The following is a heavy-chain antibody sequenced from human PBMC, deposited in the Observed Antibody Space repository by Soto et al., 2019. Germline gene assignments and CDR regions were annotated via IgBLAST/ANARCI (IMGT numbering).Heavy chain of an antibody. Sequence: ASVKISCKSSRYTFIDFYIHSVRQVPGQGLEWMGLINANSGGAVYAQKFLGRVTTTRDTSISTAYMELSRLRSDATVNYFCATSIYDDFWSGSYWGQGTLVTVSS. CDR1: RYTFIDFY. CDR2: INANSGGA. D-gene: IGHD3-3*01. CDR3: ATSIYDDFWSGSY. J-gene: IGHJ4*02. V-gene: IGHV1-2*02.